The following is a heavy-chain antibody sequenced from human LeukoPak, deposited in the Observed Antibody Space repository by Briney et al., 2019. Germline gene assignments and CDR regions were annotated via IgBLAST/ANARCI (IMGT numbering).Heavy chain of an antibody. CDR2: IKQDGSEK. D-gene: IGHD2-21*01. CDR3: ARGGSPIYYYYMDV. J-gene: IGHJ6*03. CDR1: GFTFSSYW. Sequence: GGSLRLSCAASGFTFSSYWMSWVRQAPGKGLEWVANIKQDGSEKYYVDSVKGRFTISRDNAKNTLYLQMNSLRAEDTALYYCARGGSPIYYYYMDVWGKGTTVTVSS. V-gene: IGHV3-7*01.